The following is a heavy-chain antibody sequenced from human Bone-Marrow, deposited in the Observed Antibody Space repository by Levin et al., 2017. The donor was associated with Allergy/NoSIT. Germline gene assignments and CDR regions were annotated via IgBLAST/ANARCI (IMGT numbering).Heavy chain of an antibody. Sequence: ASVKVSCKASGYTFASHGFSWVRQAPGQGLEWVGWISAYDGDTNYAQRLQGRVTMTTDTSTRTAYMELRSLSSDDTAVYYCARDTIAAGGLFDYWGQGTLVTVSS. J-gene: IGHJ4*02. CDR2: ISAYDGDT. D-gene: IGHD6-13*01. CDR3: ARDTIAAGGLFDY. CDR1: GYTFASHG. V-gene: IGHV1-18*01.